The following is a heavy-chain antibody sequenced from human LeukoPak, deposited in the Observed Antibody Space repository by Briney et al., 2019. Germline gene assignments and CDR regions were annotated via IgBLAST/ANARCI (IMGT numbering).Heavy chain of an antibody. D-gene: IGHD4-17*01. V-gene: IGHV1-69*13. CDR1: GGTFSSYA. Sequence: PRASVKVSCKASGGTFSSYAISWVRQAPGQGLEWMGGIVPIFGTANYTQKFQGRVTITADESTSTAYMELSSLRSEDTAVYYCARFFYGDYATSNWFDPWGQGTLVTVSS. CDR2: IVPIFGTA. J-gene: IGHJ5*02. CDR3: ARFFYGDYATSNWFDP.